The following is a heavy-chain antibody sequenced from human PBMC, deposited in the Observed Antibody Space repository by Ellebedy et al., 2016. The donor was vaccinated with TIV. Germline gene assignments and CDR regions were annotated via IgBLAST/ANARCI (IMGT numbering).Heavy chain of an antibody. CDR1: GDSVSSGSHY. CDR3: ARDVVWAGSAWFEAFDI. Sequence: MPSETLSLTCTVSGDSVSSGSHYWSWIRQSPGKGLEFIGHIYYSGTTNYNPSLESRVTISVDTSKNQFSLMVNSVSAADTAVYYCARDVVWAGSAWFEAFDIWGQGTVVTVSS. D-gene: IGHD6-19*01. V-gene: IGHV4-61*01. CDR2: IYYSGTT. J-gene: IGHJ3*02.